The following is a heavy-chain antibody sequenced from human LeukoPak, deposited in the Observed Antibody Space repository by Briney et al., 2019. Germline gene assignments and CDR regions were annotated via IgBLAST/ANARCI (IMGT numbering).Heavy chain of an antibody. V-gene: IGHV3-23*01. J-gene: IGHJ4*02. CDR1: GFTFSTYA. CDR2: ISGSGGST. CDR3: AKAVTMVRGVITSYYFDY. D-gene: IGHD3-10*01. Sequence: PGGSLRLSCAASGFTFSTYAVNWVRQAPGKGLEWVSAISGSGGSTYYADSVKGRFTISRDNSKNTLYLQMNSLRAEDTAVYYCAKAVTMVRGVITSYYFDYWGQGTLVTVSS.